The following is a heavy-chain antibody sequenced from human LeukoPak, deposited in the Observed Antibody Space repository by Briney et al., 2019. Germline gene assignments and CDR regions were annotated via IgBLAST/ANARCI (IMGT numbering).Heavy chain of an antibody. CDR2: IYYSGST. D-gene: IGHD3-3*01. CDR1: GGSISSGDYY. Sequence: SQTLSLTCIVSGGSISSGDYYWSWIRQPPGKGLEWIGYIYYSGSTYYNPSLKSRVTISVDTSKNQFSLKLSSVTAADTAVYYCAGRFLEWLLDYWGQGTLVTVSS. V-gene: IGHV4-30-4*01. CDR3: AGRFLEWLLDY. J-gene: IGHJ4*02.